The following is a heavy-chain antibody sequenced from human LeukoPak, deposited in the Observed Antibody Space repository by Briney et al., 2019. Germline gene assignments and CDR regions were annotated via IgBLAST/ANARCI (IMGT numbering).Heavy chain of an antibody. CDR2: INPSGGST. V-gene: IGHV1-46*01. J-gene: IGHJ5*02. CDR3: ARYHDILTGSYNWFDP. Sequence: ASVKVSCKASGYTLTSYYMHWVRQAPGQGLEWMGIINPSGGSTSYAQKFQGRVTMTRDTSISTAYMELSRLRSDDTAVYYCARYHDILTGSYNWFDPWGQGTLVTVSS. CDR1: GYTLTSYY. D-gene: IGHD3-9*01.